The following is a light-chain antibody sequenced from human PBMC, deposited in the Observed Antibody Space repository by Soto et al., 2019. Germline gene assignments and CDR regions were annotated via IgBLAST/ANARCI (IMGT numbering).Light chain of an antibody. J-gene: IGKJ4*01. Sequence: DIQMTQSRSTLSASVGDRVTITCRASQSISSWLAWYQQKPGKAPKLLIYDASSLESGVPSRFSGSGSGTEFTLTISSLQPDDFATYYCQQYNSYSFTFGGGTKVDIK. CDR1: QSISSW. CDR2: DAS. V-gene: IGKV1-5*01. CDR3: QQYNSYSFT.